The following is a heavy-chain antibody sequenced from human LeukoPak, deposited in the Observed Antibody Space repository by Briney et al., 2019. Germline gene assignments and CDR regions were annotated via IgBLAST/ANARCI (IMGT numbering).Heavy chain of an antibody. V-gene: IGHV3-48*01. CDR1: VFPFSRYS. CDR3: ARDRAMVWGKEWYFDF. Sequence: GGSLRLSCTTSVFPFSRYSMNWVRQAPGKGLEWVSYITSSGDTIYYADSVKGRFTISRDSAKKTLYLQMNSLRAEDTAVYFCARDRAMVWGKEWYFDFWGRGTLVTVSS. D-gene: IGHD3-10*01. J-gene: IGHJ2*01. CDR2: ITSSGDTI.